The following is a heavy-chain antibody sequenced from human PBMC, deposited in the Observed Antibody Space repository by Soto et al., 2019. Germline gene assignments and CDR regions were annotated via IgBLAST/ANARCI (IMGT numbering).Heavy chain of an antibody. CDR3: AQGEMRYYFDY. V-gene: IGHV3-23*01. D-gene: IGHD1-26*01. Sequence: EVQLLESGGGLVQPGGSLRLSCAASGFTFSSYAMSWVRQAPGKGLEWVSAISGSGGSTYYADSVKGRFTISRDNAKDPLYLQMNSLRAEDTAVYYCAQGEMRYYFDYWGQGTLVTVSS. CDR2: ISGSGGST. CDR1: GFTFSSYA. J-gene: IGHJ4*02.